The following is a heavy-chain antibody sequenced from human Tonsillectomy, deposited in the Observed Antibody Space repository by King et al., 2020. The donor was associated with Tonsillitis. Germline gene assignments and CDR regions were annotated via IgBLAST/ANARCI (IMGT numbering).Heavy chain of an antibody. V-gene: IGHV4-34*01. D-gene: IGHD3-3*01. CDR3: ARGMYYDFWSGYYGQSYYYYCMDV. CDR1: GGSFSGYY. Sequence: VQLQQWGAGLLKPSETLSLTCAVYGGSFSGYYWSWIRQPPGKGLEWIGEINHSGSTNYNPSLKSRVTISVDTSKNQFSLKLSSVTAADTAVYYCARGMYYDFWSGYYGQSYYYYCMDVWGQGPTVTVSS. CDR2: INHSGST. J-gene: IGHJ6*02.